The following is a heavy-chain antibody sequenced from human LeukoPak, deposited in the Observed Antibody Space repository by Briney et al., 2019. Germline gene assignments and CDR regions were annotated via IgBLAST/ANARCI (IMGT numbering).Heavy chain of an antibody. CDR2: IYYTGAT. CDR3: ARYGGSGWVIDN. J-gene: IGHJ4*02. CDR1: GGSISSYY. V-gene: IGHV4-59*08. D-gene: IGHD6-19*01. Sequence: PSETLSLTCTVSGGSISSYYWTWIRQPPRKGLEWIGYIYYTGATSYNPSLKSRVTISVDTSKKQFSLKLTSVTAADTAVYYCARYGGSGWVIDNWGQGTLVTVSS.